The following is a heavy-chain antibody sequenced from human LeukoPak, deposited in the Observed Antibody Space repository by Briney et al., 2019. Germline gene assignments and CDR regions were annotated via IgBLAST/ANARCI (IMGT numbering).Heavy chain of an antibody. CDR1: GGSISSYY. D-gene: IGHD2-2*01. Sequence: SETLSLTCTVSGGSISSYYWSWIRQPPGKGLEWIGYIYYSGSTNYNPSLKSRVTISVDTSKNQFSLKLSSVTAADMAVYYCARGRQYQLWWFDPWGQGTLVTVSS. CDR2: IYYSGST. V-gene: IGHV4-59*01. CDR3: ARGRQYQLWWFDP. J-gene: IGHJ5*02.